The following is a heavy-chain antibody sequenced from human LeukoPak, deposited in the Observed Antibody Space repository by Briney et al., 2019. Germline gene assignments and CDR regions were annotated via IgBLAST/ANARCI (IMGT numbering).Heavy chain of an antibody. D-gene: IGHD2/OR15-2a*01. Sequence: GGSLRLSCVASGFTISSNNISCVRQAPGKGLEWVSVIYSGGSTYYADSVKGRFTISRHNSKNTLYLQMNSLRAEDTAVYYCARANMGHDAFDIWGQGTMVTVSS. V-gene: IGHV3-53*04. J-gene: IGHJ3*02. CDR2: IYSGGST. CDR1: GFTISSNN. CDR3: ARANMGHDAFDI.